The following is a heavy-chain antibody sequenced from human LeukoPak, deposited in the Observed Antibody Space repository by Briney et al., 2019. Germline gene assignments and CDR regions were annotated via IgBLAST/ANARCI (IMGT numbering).Heavy chain of an antibody. J-gene: IGHJ5*02. CDR3: ARVARSSTNGGWFDP. Sequence: ASVKVSCKASGYTFTGYYMHWVRQAPGQGLEWMGWINPNSGGTNYPQKFQGRVTMTRDTSISTAYMELSRLRSDDTAVYYCARVARSSTNGGWFDPWGQGTLVTVSS. V-gene: IGHV1-2*02. D-gene: IGHD2-2*01. CDR2: INPNSGGT. CDR1: GYTFTGYY.